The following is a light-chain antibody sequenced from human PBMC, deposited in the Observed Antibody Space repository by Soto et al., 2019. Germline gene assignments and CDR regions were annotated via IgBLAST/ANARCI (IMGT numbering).Light chain of an antibody. J-gene: IGKJ1*01. CDR1: QSVSSSY. CDR3: QQYGSSTET. V-gene: IGKV3-20*01. CDR2: GAS. Sequence: EIGLTQSPGTLSLSPGERATLSCRASQSVSSSYLAWYQQKPGQAPRLLIYGASSRATGIPDRFSGSGSGTDFTLTISRLEPEDFAVYYCQQYGSSTETFGQGTKVDIK.